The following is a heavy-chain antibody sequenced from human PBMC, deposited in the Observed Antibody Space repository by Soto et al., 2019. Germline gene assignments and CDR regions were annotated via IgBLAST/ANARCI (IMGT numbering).Heavy chain of an antibody. D-gene: IGHD2-2*01. CDR2: TYYRSKWYN. CDR3: ARSKVPAAMWESFYYYGMDV. V-gene: IGHV6-1*01. Sequence: SQTLSLTCAISGDSVSSDSATWNWIRQSPSRGLEWLGRTYYRSKWYNDYAVSVKSRIAITPDTSKNQLSLQLSSVTAADTAVYYCARSKVPAAMWESFYYYGMDVWGQGTTVTVSS. J-gene: IGHJ6*02. CDR1: GDSVSSDSAT.